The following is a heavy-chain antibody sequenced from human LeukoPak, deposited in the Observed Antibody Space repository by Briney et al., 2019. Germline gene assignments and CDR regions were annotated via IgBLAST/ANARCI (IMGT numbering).Heavy chain of an antibody. CDR2: ISYDGSNK. Sequence: GGSLRLSCAASGFTFSSYAMHWVRQAPGKGLEWVAVISYDGSNKYYADSVKGRFTISRDNSKNTLYLQMNSLRAEDTAVYYCARDGYCSGGSCYSAEYFQHWGQGTLVTVSS. CDR1: GFTFSSYA. J-gene: IGHJ1*01. V-gene: IGHV3-30-3*01. D-gene: IGHD2-15*01. CDR3: ARDGYCSGGSCYSAEYFQH.